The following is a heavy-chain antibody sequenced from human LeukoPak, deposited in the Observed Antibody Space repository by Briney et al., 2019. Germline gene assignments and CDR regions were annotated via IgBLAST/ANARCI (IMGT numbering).Heavy chain of an antibody. CDR1: GGSISSGGYY. J-gene: IGHJ4*02. CDR3: AREVQLWTHLDY. V-gene: IGHV4-31*03. Sequence: ASETLSLTCSVSGGSISSGGYYWSWIRQHPGKGLEWIGYIYYSGSTYYNPSLKSRVTTSVDTSKNQFSLKLSSVTAADTAVYYCAREVQLWTHLDYWGQGTLVTVSS. CDR2: IYYSGST. D-gene: IGHD5-18*01.